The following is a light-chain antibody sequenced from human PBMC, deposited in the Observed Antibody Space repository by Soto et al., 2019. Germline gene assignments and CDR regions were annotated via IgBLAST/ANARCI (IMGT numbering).Light chain of an antibody. V-gene: IGLV2-14*01. J-gene: IGLJ1*01. Sequence: QSALTQPASVSGSPGQSITISCTGTTSDVGGYNSFSWYQQHPGKAPELMIYDVSNRPSGISYRFSGSKSGNTASLTISGLQAEDEADYYCSSRTSTSTRVFGTGTKLTVL. CDR3: SSRTSTSTRV. CDR2: DVS. CDR1: TSDVGGYNS.